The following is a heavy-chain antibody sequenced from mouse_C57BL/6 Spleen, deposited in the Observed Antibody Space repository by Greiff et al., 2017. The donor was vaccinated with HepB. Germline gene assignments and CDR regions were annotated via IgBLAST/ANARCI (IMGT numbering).Heavy chain of an antibody. CDR2: IYPGNSDT. D-gene: IGHD1-1*01. CDR3: TRGDYYGSSTDAMDY. CDR1: GYTFTSYW. J-gene: IGHJ4*01. V-gene: IGHV1-5*01. Sequence: EVQLQQSGTVLARPGASVKMSCKTSGYTFTSYWMHWVKQRPGQGLEWIGAIYPGNSDTSYNQKFKGKAKLTAVTSASTAYMELSSLTNEDSAVYYCTRGDYYGSSTDAMDYWGQGTSVTVSS.